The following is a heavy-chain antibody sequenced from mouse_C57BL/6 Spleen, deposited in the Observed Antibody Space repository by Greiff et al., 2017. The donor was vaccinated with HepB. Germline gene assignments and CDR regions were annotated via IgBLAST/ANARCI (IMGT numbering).Heavy chain of an antibody. V-gene: IGHV14-4*01. CDR2: IDPENGDT. D-gene: IGHD1-1*01. CDR1: GFNIKDDY. Sequence: EVQGVESGAELVRPGASVKLSCTASGFNIKDDYMHWVKQRPEQGLEWIGWIDPENGDTEYASKFQGKATITADTSSNTAYLQLSSLTSEDTAVYYCTTSTTVVATDYWGQGTTLTVSS. CDR3: TTSTTVVATDY. J-gene: IGHJ2*01.